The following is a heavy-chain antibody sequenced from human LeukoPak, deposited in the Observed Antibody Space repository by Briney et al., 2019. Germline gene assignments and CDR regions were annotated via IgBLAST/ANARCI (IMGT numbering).Heavy chain of an antibody. CDR1: GFTFTNYA. CDR2: ISDRSAGDST. Sequence: PGGSLRLSCAASGFTFTNYAMSWVRQTPGKGLEWVSFISDRSAGDSTYYADSVRGRFTISRDSSKSTLYLQMNSLRAEGTAVYYCTKVSTTGVGGRGYFDQWGQGTQVTVSS. CDR3: TKVSTTGVGGRGYFDQ. J-gene: IGHJ4*02. V-gene: IGHV3-23*01. D-gene: IGHD1-1*01.